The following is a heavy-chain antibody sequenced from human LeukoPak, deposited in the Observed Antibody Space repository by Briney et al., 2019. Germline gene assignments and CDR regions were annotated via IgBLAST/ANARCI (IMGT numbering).Heavy chain of an antibody. J-gene: IGHJ4*02. D-gene: IGHD1-26*01. Sequence: AASVKVSCKASGYTFTGYYMHWVRQAPGQGPEWMGRINPNSGGTNYAQKFQGRVTMTRDTSISTAYMELSRLRSDDTAVYYCARDLPRINSGSYRSNLDYWGQGTLVTVSS. CDR2: INPNSGGT. CDR1: GYTFTGYY. CDR3: ARDLPRINSGSYRSNLDY. V-gene: IGHV1-2*06.